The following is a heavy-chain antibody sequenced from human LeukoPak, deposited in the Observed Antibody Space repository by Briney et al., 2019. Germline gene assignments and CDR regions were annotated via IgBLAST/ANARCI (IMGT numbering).Heavy chain of an antibody. J-gene: IGHJ4*02. D-gene: IGHD4-17*01. CDR3: ARDGRYGDTPPRYYFDY. CDR2: ISSSSSYI. V-gene: IGHV3-21*01. CDR1: GFTFSSYS. Sequence: GGSLRLSCAASGFTFSSYSMNWVRQAPGKGLEWVSSISSSSSYIYYADSVKGRFTISRDNAKNSLYLQMNSLRAEDTAVYYCARDGRYGDTPPRYYFDYWGQGTLATVSS.